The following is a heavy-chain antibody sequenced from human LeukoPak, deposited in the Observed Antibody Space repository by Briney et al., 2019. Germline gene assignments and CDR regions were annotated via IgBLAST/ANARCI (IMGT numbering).Heavy chain of an antibody. CDR3: ARDLQLAVAGTLDY. CDR1: GFTFSSYG. CDR2: IRYDGSNK. Sequence: GGSLRLSCAASGFTFSSYGMHWVRQAPGKGLEWVAFIRYDGSNKYYADSVKGRFTISRDNSKNTLYLQMNSLRAEDTAVYYCARDLQLAVAGTLDYWGQGTLVTVSS. J-gene: IGHJ4*02. D-gene: IGHD6-19*01. V-gene: IGHV3-30*02.